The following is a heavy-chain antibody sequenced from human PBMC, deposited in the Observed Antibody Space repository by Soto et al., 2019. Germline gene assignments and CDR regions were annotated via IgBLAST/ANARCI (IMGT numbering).Heavy chain of an antibody. V-gene: IGHV1-69*04. Sequence: SVKVSCKASGGTFSSYTISWVRQAPGQGLEWMGRIIPILGIANYAQKFQGRVTITADKSTSTAYMELSSLRSEDTAVYYCARDQRYFDWSQSYYYYYYMDGWGKGTTVTVSS. D-gene: IGHD3-9*01. CDR3: ARDQRYFDWSQSYYYYYYMDG. CDR1: GGTFSSYT. CDR2: IIPILGIA. J-gene: IGHJ6*03.